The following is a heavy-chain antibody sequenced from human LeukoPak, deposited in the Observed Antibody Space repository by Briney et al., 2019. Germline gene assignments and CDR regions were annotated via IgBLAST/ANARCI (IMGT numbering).Heavy chain of an antibody. CDR3: AKDMWNEANPDAFDI. Sequence: GGSLRLSCAASGFTFVDYAMHWVRQAPGKGLEWVSGISWNSGSIGYADSVRGLFTISRDNAKNSLYLQMNSLRAEDTALYYCAKDMWNEANPDAFDIWGQGTMVTVSS. J-gene: IGHJ3*02. CDR2: ISWNSGSI. CDR1: GFTFVDYA. V-gene: IGHV3-9*01. D-gene: IGHD1-1*01.